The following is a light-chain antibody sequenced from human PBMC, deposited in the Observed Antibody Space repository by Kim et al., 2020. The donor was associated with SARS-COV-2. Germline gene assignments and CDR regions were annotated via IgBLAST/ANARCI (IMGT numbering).Light chain of an antibody. Sequence: CPGERATLSCRASQSVSSNYLAWYQQKPGQAPRLLLYGASSRATGIPDRFSGSGSGTDFTLTITRLEPEDFAVYYCQQYSSSPATFGQGTKVDIK. CDR3: QQYSSSPAT. CDR2: GAS. V-gene: IGKV3-20*01. CDR1: QSVSSNY. J-gene: IGKJ1*01.